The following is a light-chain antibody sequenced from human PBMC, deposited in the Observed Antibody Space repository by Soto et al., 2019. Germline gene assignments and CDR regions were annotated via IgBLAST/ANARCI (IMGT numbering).Light chain of an antibody. CDR3: QHYTNTNNPWM. J-gene: IGKJ1*01. CDR1: KTSGTW. CDR2: DAG. Sequence: DTHITQSPPTLCTPLAPRVSIPCRAIKTSGTWMAWYQQKPGNAPKLLVYDAGTLQSGVASRFSGSGSGTELTLIISGLQLDDSATYYCQHYTNTNNPWMLGQGTKVDIK. V-gene: IGKV1-5*01.